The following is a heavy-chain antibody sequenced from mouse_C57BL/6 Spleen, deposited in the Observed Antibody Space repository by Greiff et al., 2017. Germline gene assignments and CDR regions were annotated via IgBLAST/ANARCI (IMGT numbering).Heavy chain of an antibody. CDR2: INPNNGGT. J-gene: IGHJ2*01. CDR1: GYTFTDYN. V-gene: IGHV1-22*01. CDR3: ASGGVTTAGNYFDY. Sequence: EVQLQQSGPELVKPGASVKMSCKASGYTFTDYNMHWVKQSHGKSLEWIGYINPNNGGTSYNQKFKGKATLTVNKSSSTAYMELRSLTSEDSAVYYCASGGVTTAGNYFDYWGQGTTLTVSS. D-gene: IGHD2-2*01.